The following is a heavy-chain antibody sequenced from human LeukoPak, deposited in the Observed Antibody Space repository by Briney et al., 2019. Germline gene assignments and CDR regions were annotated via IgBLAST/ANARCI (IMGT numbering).Heavy chain of an antibody. CDR1: GGSISSYY. D-gene: IGHD3-9*01. V-gene: IGHV4-59*08. J-gene: IGHJ4*02. CDR2: IYYSGST. Sequence: PSETLSLTCTVSGGSISSYYWSWIRQPPGKGLEWIGYIYYSGSTNYNPSLKSRVTISVDTSKNQFSLKLSSVTAADTAVYYCARGAPYYDILTGYSTFDYWGQGTLVTVSS. CDR3: ARGAPYYDILTGYSTFDY.